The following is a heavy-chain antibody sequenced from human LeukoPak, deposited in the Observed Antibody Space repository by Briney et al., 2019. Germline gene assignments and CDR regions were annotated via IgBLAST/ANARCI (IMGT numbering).Heavy chain of an antibody. Sequence: ASVKVSCKASGYTFTGYYMHWVRQAPGQGLEWMGWISPTSGGTNYAQKFQGRVTMTRDTSTSTVYMELSSLRSEDTAVYYCARGLNVDSWFDPWGQGTLVTVSS. CDR2: ISPTSGGT. J-gene: IGHJ5*02. CDR1: GYTFTGYY. V-gene: IGHV1-2*02. D-gene: IGHD3-16*01. CDR3: ARGLNVDSWFDP.